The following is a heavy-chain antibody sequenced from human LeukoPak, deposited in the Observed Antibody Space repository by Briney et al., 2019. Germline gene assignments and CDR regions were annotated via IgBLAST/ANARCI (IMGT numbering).Heavy chain of an antibody. V-gene: IGHV4-39*07. Sequence: SETLSLTCTVSGGSISSSSYYWGWIRQPPGKGLEWIGSIYYSGSPYYNPSLKSRVTISVDTSKNQFSLKLSSVTAADTAVYYCASHVLRFLEWLSLWFDPWGQGTLVTVSS. J-gene: IGHJ5*02. CDR2: IYYSGSP. CDR3: ASHVLRFLEWLSLWFDP. D-gene: IGHD3-3*01. CDR1: GGSISSSSYY.